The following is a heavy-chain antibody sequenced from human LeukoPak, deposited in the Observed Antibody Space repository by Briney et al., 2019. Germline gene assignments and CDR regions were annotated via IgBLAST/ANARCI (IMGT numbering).Heavy chain of an antibody. Sequence: PGGSLRLSCAASGFTFSSYEMNWVRQAPGKGLEWISYISSTGSTKYYADSVKGRFTISRDNAKNSLYLQMNSLRAEDTVVYYCARGGRLRLLSLYYFENWGQGTLVTVSS. CDR1: GFTFSSYE. V-gene: IGHV3-48*03. CDR2: ISSTGSTK. D-gene: IGHD5-12*01. J-gene: IGHJ4*02. CDR3: ARGGRLRLLSLYYFEN.